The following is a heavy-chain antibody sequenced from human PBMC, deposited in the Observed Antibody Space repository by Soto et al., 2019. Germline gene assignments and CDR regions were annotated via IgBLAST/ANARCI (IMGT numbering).Heavy chain of an antibody. CDR1: GFTLSSYG. CDR3: ATYPLDRGRRVGYNRVFY. CDR2: IWYDGSNK. J-gene: IGHJ4*02. V-gene: IGHV3-33*01. D-gene: IGHD5-12*01. Sequence: QVQLVESGGGVVQPGRSLRLSCAASGFTLSSYGRHWVRQAPGKGLEWVAVIWYDGSNKYYADSVKGRFTISRDNSKNTLYLQMNSLRAEDTAVYYCATYPLDRGRRVGYNRVFYWGQGTLVTVSS.